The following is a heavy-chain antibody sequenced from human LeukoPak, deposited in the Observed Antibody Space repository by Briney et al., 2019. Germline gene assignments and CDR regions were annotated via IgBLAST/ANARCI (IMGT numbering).Heavy chain of an antibody. V-gene: IGHV1-18*01. CDR1: GYTFTSYG. CDR2: ISAYNGNT. Sequence: ASVKVSCKASGYTFTSYGISWVRQAPGQGLEWMGWISAYNGNTNYAQKLQGRVTMTTDTSTSTAYMELRSLRSDDTAVYYCASLGAGGRYCSGGSCYARRFDYWGQGTLVTVSS. J-gene: IGHJ4*02. D-gene: IGHD2-15*01. CDR3: ASLGAGGRYCSGGSCYARRFDY.